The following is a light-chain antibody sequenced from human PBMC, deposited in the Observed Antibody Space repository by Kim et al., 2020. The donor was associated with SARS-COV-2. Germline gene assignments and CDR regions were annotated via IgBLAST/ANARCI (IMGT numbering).Light chain of an antibody. CDR1: QSVSSN. V-gene: IGKV3-15*01. Sequence: EIVMTQSPATLSVSPGERATLSCRASQSVSSNLAWYQQKPGQAPSLLIYGASTRATGIPSRFSGSGSGTEFTLTISSLQSEDFAVFSCQQYNNWPYTFGQGTKLDI. J-gene: IGKJ2*01. CDR2: GAS. CDR3: QQYNNWPYT.